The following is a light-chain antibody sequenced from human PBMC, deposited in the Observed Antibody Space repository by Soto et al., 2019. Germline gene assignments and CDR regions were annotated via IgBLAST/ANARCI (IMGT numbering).Light chain of an antibody. CDR2: DVS. V-gene: IGLV2-14*03. CDR1: SSDVGGYNY. CDR3: SSYTSSSTYV. J-gene: IGLJ1*01. Sequence: QSALTQPASVSGSPGQSITISCTGTSSDVGGYNYVSWYQQHPGKAPKLMIYDVSYRPSGVSNRFSGSKSGNTASLTISGLQAEDEPDYYCSSYTSSSTYVFGTGTKVTVL.